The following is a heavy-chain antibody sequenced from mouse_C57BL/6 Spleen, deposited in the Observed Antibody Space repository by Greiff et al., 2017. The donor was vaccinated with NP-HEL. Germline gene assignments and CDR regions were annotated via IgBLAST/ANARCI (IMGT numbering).Heavy chain of an antibody. V-gene: IGHV1-52*01. CDR1: GYTFTSYW. Sequence: VKLQQPGAELVRPGSSVKLSCKASGYTFTSYWMHWVKQRPIQGLEWIGNIDPSDSETHYNQQFKDKATLTVDKSSSTAYMQLSSLTSDDSAVYYCARGGWETRFDVWGTGTTVTVSS. D-gene: IGHD4-1*01. CDR2: IDPSDSET. CDR3: ARGGWETRFDV. J-gene: IGHJ1*03.